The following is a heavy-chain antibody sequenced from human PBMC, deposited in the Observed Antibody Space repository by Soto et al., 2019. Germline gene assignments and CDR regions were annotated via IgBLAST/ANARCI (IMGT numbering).Heavy chain of an antibody. V-gene: IGHV3-21*01. CDR1: GFTFNTYM. D-gene: IGHD3-22*01. CDR2: ISSSSNFI. CDR3: ARGPFYYASSGIVDY. Sequence: GGSLRLSCAASGFTFNTYMMNWVRQAPGKGLEWVSSISSSSNFIYYGDSLKGRFIISRDNAKNSLYLQLNSLRAEDTAVYYCARGPFYYASSGIVDYWGQGTLGTVSS. J-gene: IGHJ4*02.